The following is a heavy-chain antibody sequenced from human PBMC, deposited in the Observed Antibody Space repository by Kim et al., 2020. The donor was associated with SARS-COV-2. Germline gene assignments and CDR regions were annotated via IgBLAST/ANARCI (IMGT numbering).Heavy chain of an antibody. CDR2: INDDGSAT. Sequence: GGSLRLFCAASGFTFSRHQMTWVRQAPGKGLEWVAIINDDGSATNYVDSVKGRFTISRDNAKNSLFLQMNSLRAEDTAVYFCGRDWDGSGSSIDYWGQGT. CDR1: GFTFSRHQ. J-gene: IGHJ4*02. V-gene: IGHV3-7*01. CDR3: GRDWDGSGSSIDY. D-gene: IGHD6-19*01.